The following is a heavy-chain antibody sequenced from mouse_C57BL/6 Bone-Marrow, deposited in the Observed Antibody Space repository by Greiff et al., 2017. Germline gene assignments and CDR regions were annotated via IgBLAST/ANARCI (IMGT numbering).Heavy chain of an antibody. V-gene: IGHV1-59*01. Sequence: VQLQQPGAELVRPGTSVKLSCKASGYTFTSYWMHWVKQRPGQGLEWIGVIDPSDSYTNYNQKFKGKATLTVDTSYSTAYMQLSSLTSEDSAVYYCARDCYYGSSWYYFDYWGQGTTLTVSS. D-gene: IGHD1-1*01. CDR1: GYTFTSYW. CDR2: IDPSDSYT. CDR3: ARDCYYGSSWYYFDY. J-gene: IGHJ2*01.